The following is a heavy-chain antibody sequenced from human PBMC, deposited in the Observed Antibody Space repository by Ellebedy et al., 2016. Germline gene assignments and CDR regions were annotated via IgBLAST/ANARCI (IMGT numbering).Heavy chain of an antibody. Sequence: GESLKISXVVSGLNFDTFFMSWVRQAPGKGLEWVSSISSSSSYIYYADSVKGRFTISRDNAKNSLYLQMNSLRAEDTAVYYCARESTTVTTLSWFDPWGQGTLVTVSS. CDR3: ARESTTVTTLSWFDP. D-gene: IGHD4-17*01. J-gene: IGHJ5*02. CDR2: ISSSSSYI. V-gene: IGHV3-21*01. CDR1: GLNFDTFF.